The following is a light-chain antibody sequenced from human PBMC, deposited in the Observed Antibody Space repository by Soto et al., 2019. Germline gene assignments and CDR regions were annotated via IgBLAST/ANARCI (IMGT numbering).Light chain of an antibody. CDR1: QSVSSVY. V-gene: IGKV3-20*01. CDR2: GAS. CDR3: QQYGSSPLT. J-gene: IGKJ5*01. Sequence: EIVLTQSPGTLSLSPGERATLSCRASQSVSSVYLGWYQQKPGQAPRLLIYGASSRATGIPDRFSGSGSGTDFTLTISRLEPEDFALYYCQQYGSSPLTFGQGTRLEIK.